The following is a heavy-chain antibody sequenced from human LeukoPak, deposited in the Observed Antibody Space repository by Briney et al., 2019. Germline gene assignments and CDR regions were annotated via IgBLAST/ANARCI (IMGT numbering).Heavy chain of an antibody. CDR2: IKQDGNEK. Sequence: ETLSLTCTVSGGSISSYYWTWVRQAPGKGLEWVANIKQDGNEKYYVDSVKGRFSISRDNAKNSVYLQMNSLRAEDTAVYYCARLMGERSLFDYWGQGVLVTVSS. D-gene: IGHD1-26*01. CDR3: ARLMGERSLFDY. J-gene: IGHJ4*02. V-gene: IGHV3-7*02. CDR1: GGSISSYY.